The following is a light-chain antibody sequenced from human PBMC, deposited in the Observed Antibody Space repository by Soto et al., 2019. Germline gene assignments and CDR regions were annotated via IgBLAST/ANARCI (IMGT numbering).Light chain of an antibody. Sequence: QSVLTQSPSASGSPGQSVTISCTGTSSDIGGYNSVSWYQQHPGKAPKVMIYDVTKRPSGVPDRFSGSKSGNTASLTVSALQAEDEADYYCNLFTDGNNLVFGTGTKVTVL. CDR1: SSDIGGYNS. V-gene: IGLV2-8*01. CDR3: NLFTDGNNLV. J-gene: IGLJ1*01. CDR2: DVT.